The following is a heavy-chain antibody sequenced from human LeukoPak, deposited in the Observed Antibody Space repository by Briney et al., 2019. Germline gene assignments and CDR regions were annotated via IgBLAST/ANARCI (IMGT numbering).Heavy chain of an antibody. Sequence: GGSLRLSCAASGFTFSSYEMNWVRQAPGKGLEWVSYISSSGSTIYYADSVKGRFTISRDNAKNSLYLQMNSLRAEDTAVYYCARGGAGSIAAAIADYYMDVWGKGTTVTISS. CDR1: GFTFSSYE. J-gene: IGHJ6*03. CDR2: ISSSGSTI. CDR3: ARGGAGSIAAAIADYYMDV. D-gene: IGHD6-13*01. V-gene: IGHV3-48*03.